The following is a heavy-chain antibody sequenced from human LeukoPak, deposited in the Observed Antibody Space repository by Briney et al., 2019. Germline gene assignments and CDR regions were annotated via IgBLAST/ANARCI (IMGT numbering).Heavy chain of an antibody. CDR1: GGSISSGSYY. CDR3: ARASDYYDSSGGYWYSEL. Sequence: PSETLSLTCSVSGGSISSGSYYWSWIRQPAGKGLEWIGRIYASGNTNYNPSLKSRVTISVDTSKHQFSLKLSSVTAADTAVYYCARASDYYDSSGGYWYSELWGRGTLVTVSS. V-gene: IGHV4-61*02. J-gene: IGHJ2*01. D-gene: IGHD3-22*01. CDR2: IYASGNT.